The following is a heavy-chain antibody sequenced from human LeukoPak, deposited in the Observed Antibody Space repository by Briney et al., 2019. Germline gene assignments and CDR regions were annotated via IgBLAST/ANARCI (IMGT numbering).Heavy chain of an antibody. CDR2: IYYSGST. D-gene: IGHD3-9*01. CDR1: GGSISSYY. Sequence: PSETLSLTCTVSGGSISSYYWSWIRQPPGKGLEWIGYIYYSGSTNYNPSLKSRVTISVDTSKNQFSLKLSFVTAADTAVYYCARVHYDILTGIRGDYFDYWGQGTLVTVSS. CDR3: ARVHYDILTGIRGDYFDY. J-gene: IGHJ4*02. V-gene: IGHV4-59*01.